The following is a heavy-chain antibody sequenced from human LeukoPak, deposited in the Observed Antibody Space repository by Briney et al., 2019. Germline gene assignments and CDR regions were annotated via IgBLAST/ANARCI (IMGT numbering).Heavy chain of an antibody. J-gene: IGHJ4*02. CDR1: AGSISSYY. CDR2: IYSTGGT. V-gene: IGHV4-4*07. CDR3: ARQIASAGTAGFDF. D-gene: IGHD6-13*01. Sequence: PSETLSLTGTGSAGSISSYYRSWIRQPAGKGLEWIVRIYSTGGTNYNPSLKSRVTMSVDTSKNQFSLRLRSVTAADTAVYYCARQIASAGTAGFDFWGEGALVTVSS.